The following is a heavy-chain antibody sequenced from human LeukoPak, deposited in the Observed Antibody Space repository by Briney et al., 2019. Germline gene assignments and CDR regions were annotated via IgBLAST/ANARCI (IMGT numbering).Heavy chain of an antibody. D-gene: IGHD2-21*02. CDR2: ISNDGSNK. J-gene: IGHJ4*02. CDR1: GFTFSSYG. V-gene: IGHV3-30*03. Sequence: GRSLRLSCAASGFTFSSYGMHWVRQAPGKGLECVALISNDGSNKNYADSVKGRFTISRDNSKNTLYLQMDSLRAEDTAVYYCARDWARGDSYYVDYWGQGTLVTVSS. CDR3: ARDWARGDSYYVDY.